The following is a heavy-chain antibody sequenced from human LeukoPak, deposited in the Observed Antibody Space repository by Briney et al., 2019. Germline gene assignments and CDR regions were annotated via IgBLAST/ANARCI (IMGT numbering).Heavy chain of an antibody. Sequence: GGSLRLSCAASGFTFSSYGMSWVRQAPGKGLEWVSAISGSGGSTYYADSVKGRFTISRDNSKNTLYLQMNSLRAEDTAVYYCAKPQGVVVTATQGFAYWGQGTLVTVSS. D-gene: IGHD2-21*02. CDR3: AKPQGVVVTATQGFAY. CDR2: ISGSGGST. CDR1: GFTFSSYG. J-gene: IGHJ4*02. V-gene: IGHV3-23*01.